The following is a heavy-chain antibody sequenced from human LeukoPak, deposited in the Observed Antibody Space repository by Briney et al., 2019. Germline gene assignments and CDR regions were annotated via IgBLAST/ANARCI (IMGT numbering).Heavy chain of an antibody. D-gene: IGHD2-2*01. J-gene: IGHJ6*02. V-gene: IGHV1-69*04. Sequence: ASVKVSCKASGGTFSSYAISWVRQAPGQGLEWMGRIIPILGIANYAQEFQGRVTITADKSTSTAYMELSSLRSGDTAVYYCARTNAGYCSSASCYGVDYYYYGMDVWGQGTTVTVSS. CDR3: ARTNAGYCSSASCYGVDYYYYGMDV. CDR1: GGTFSSYA. CDR2: IIPILGIA.